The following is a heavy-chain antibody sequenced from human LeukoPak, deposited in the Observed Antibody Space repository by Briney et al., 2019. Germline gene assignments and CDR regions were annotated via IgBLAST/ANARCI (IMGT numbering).Heavy chain of an antibody. CDR1: GGSFSGYH. CDR3: TRRSYDSGSYYDGWYFDY. J-gene: IGHJ4*02. V-gene: IGHV4-34*01. CDR2: INHNGNT. D-gene: IGHD3-10*01. Sequence: SETLSLTCAVYGGSFSGYHWNWIRQAPGKGLEWIGEINHNGNTNYNPSLKGRVTISVDTSKNQFSLKLNSVTAADTAVYYCTRRSYDSGSYYDGWYFDYWGQGTLVTVS.